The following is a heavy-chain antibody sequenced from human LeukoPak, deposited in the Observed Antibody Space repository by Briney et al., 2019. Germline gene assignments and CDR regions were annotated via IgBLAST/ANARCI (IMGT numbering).Heavy chain of an antibody. Sequence: SETLSLTCTVSGVSISTYYWSWIRQPPGKGLEWIGYIYSSGTTNYNPSLKSRVTISIDTSKNQFSLKLSSVTAADTAVYYCARVAAGKGYPFDYWGQGTLVTVSS. CDR1: GVSISTYY. D-gene: IGHD6-13*01. V-gene: IGHV4-59*12. J-gene: IGHJ4*02. CDR3: ARVAAGKGYPFDY. CDR2: IYSSGTT.